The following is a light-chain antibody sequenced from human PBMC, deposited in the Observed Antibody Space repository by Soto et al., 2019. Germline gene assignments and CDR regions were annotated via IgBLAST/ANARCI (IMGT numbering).Light chain of an antibody. CDR3: QQSYSTPLT. CDR2: AAS. CDR1: QSISSY. Sequence: DIQMTQSPSSLSASVGDRVTITCRASQSISSYLNSYQQKPGKAPKLLIYAASSLLSGVPSRFSGSGSGTDFTLTISSLQPEDFATYYCQQSYSTPLTFGGGTKVEIK. J-gene: IGKJ4*01. V-gene: IGKV1-39*01.